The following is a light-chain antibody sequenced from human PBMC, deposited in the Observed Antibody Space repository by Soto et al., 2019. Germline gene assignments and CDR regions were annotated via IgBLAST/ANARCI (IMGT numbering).Light chain of an antibody. V-gene: IGKV1-5*01. J-gene: IGKJ2*01. CDR3: QQYNSYSQYT. Sequence: DILMTQSPSTLSASVGDRVTITCRASQSISSWLAWYQQKPGKAPKLLIYDASSLESGVPSRFSGSGSGTEFTLTISSLQPDYLATYYCQQYNSYSQYTFGKGTKLEIK. CDR2: DAS. CDR1: QSISSW.